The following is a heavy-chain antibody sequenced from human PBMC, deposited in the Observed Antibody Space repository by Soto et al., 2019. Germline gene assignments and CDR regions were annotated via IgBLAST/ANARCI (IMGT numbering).Heavy chain of an antibody. V-gene: IGHV4-59*01. CDR3: ARGITIFGVVITQDYYYYYMDV. J-gene: IGHJ6*03. CDR2: IYYSGST. D-gene: IGHD3-3*01. Sequence: PLETHPHTSTVSGGSSISYYWSWIRQPTGKGLEWIGYIYYSGSTNYNPSLKSRVTISVDTSKNQFSLKLSSVTAADTAVYYCARGITIFGVVITQDYYYYYMDVWGKGTTVTVSS. CDR1: GGSSISYY.